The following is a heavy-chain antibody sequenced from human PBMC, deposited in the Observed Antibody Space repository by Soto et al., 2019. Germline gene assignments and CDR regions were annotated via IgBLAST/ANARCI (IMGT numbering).Heavy chain of an antibody. Sequence: GGSLRLSCAASGFTFSSYWMSWVRQAPGKGLEWVANIKQDGSEKYYVDSVKGRFTISRDNAKNSLYLQMNSLRAEDTAVYYCARDRNYYDSSGYYFDPLVARLENWFDPWGQGTLVTVSS. D-gene: IGHD3-22*01. CDR2: IKQDGSEK. CDR1: GFTFSSYW. CDR3: ARDRNYYDSSGYYFDPLVARLENWFDP. V-gene: IGHV3-7*03. J-gene: IGHJ5*02.